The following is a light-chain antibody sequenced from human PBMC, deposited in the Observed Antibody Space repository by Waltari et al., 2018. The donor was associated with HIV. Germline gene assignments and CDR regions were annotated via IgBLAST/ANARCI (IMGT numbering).Light chain of an antibody. CDR1: QDISHY. J-gene: IGKJ4*01. Sequence: DIQMTKSPPSLSASVGDRVTITCQASQDISHYLNWYQQKPGKAPKLLIYDASNLETGVPSRFSGSGSGTDFTFTISSLQSEDIATYYCQQYDNLPLTFGGGTKVESK. CDR2: DAS. CDR3: QQYDNLPLT. V-gene: IGKV1-33*01.